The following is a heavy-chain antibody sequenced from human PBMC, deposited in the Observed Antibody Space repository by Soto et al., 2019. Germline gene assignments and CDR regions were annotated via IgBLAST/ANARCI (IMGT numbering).Heavy chain of an antibody. V-gene: IGHV3-53*01. Sequence: PGGSLRLSCAASGGTVSSNYMSWVRQAPGKGLEWVSVVSGGGSIFYADSVKGRFTISRDNAKNTLYLQMNSLRAEDTAVYYCARVYKAIFGVASVDYWGQGTLVTVSS. CDR1: GGTVSSNY. D-gene: IGHD3-3*01. CDR2: VSGGGSI. J-gene: IGHJ4*02. CDR3: ARVYKAIFGVASVDY.